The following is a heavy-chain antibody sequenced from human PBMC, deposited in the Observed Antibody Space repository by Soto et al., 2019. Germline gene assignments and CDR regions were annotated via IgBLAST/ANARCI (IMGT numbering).Heavy chain of an antibody. V-gene: IGHV4-30-4*01. D-gene: IGHD5-12*01. CDR1: GDSISSSNNY. Sequence: SETLSLTCTVSGDSISSSNNYWIWIRQPPGEGLEWIGFISYSGTTSYSPSLKSRLAISLDTSKIQFSLSLTSVTAADTAVYYCARGRGYSYGLDPWGQGTLVT. CDR2: ISYSGTT. CDR3: ARGRGYSYGLDP. J-gene: IGHJ5*02.